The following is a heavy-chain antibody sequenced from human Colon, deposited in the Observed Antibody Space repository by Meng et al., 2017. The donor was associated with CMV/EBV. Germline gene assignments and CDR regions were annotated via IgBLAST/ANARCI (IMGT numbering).Heavy chain of an antibody. D-gene: IGHD6-6*01. CDR2: IGIVSGKT. J-gene: IGHJ6*02. V-gene: IGHV1-58*01. Sequence: SVTVSCKASGFNFIESGVQWVRQGRGERLEWIGWIGIVSGKTNYAPDFQERVTITRDMSASTVYMEINSLKSEDTAVYYCVRARASEYYYYYGMDVWGQGTTVTVSS. CDR3: VRARASEYYYYYGMDV. CDR1: GFNFIESG.